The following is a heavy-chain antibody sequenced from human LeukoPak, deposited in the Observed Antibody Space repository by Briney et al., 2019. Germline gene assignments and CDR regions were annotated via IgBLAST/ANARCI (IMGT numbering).Heavy chain of an antibody. CDR3: ARERGVRRGFHP. D-gene: IGHD3-10*01. CDR2: INPSGGIT. Sequence: ASVKVSCKASGYSFNRYSVSWVRQAPGQRLEWMGIINPSGGITNYAQTFQSRVTITRDIFTSTGYMDIRTLRYVETAVYKTARERGVRRGFHPWGQGTLVTVSS. V-gene: IGHV1-46*02. CDR1: GYSFNRYS. J-gene: IGHJ5*02.